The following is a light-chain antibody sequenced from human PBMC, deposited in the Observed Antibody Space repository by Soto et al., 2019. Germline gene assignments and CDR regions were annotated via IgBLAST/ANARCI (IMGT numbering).Light chain of an antibody. V-gene: IGKV1-5*01. J-gene: IGKJ1*01. CDR1: QSISSW. Sequence: DIQMTQSPSTLSASVGDRVTITFRASQSISSWLAWYQQKXGKAPKXXIYDASSLESGVPSRFSGSGSGTECTLTISSLQPDDVATDDCQQYNSYSRTFGQGTKV. CDR2: DAS. CDR3: QQYNSYSRT.